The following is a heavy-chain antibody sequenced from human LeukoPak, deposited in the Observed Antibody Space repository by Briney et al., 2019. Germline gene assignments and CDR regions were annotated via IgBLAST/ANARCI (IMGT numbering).Heavy chain of an antibody. V-gene: IGHV4-39*07. D-gene: IGHD3-10*01. J-gene: IGHJ4*02. CDR2: INHSGST. CDR3: ARFGQKRDIDY. CDR1: GGSISSSSYY. Sequence: NPSETLSLTCTVSGGSISSSSYYWSWIRQPPGKGLEWIGEINHSGSTNYNPSLKSRVTISVDTSKNQFSLKLSSVTAADTAVYYCARFGQKRDIDYWGQGTLVTVSS.